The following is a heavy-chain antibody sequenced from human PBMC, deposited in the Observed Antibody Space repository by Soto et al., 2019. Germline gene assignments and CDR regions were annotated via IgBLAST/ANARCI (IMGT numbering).Heavy chain of an antibody. J-gene: IGHJ1*01. CDR3: ARDRVESGYPEYFQH. Sequence: SGPTLVNPTQTLTLTCTFSGFSLSTSGMCVSWIRQPPGKGLEWIGYIYYSGSTNYNPSLKSRVTISVDTSKNQFSLKLSSVTAADTAVYYCARDRVESGYPEYFQHWGQGTLVTVS. CDR1: GFSLSTSGMC. CDR2: IYYSGST. D-gene: IGHD3-22*01. V-gene: IGHV4-61*08.